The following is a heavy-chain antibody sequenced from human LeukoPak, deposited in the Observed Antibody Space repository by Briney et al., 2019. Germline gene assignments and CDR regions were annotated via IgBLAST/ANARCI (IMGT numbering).Heavy chain of an antibody. CDR2: ISGSGDKT. D-gene: IGHD2-15*01. CDR1: GFSLSTYA. Sequence: GSLRLSCAASGFSLSTYALSWVRQAPGGGLEWVAAISGSGDKTYHADSVKGRFTISKDNSENRLSLQVDSLRAEDTAVYFCAKDTTAWWYHRAYMNVWGKGTTVTVSS. J-gene: IGHJ6*03. V-gene: IGHV3-23*01. CDR3: AKDTTAWWYHRAYMNV.